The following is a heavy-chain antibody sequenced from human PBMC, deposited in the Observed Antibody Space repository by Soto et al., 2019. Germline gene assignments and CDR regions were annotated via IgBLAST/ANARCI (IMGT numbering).Heavy chain of an antibody. V-gene: IGHV3-64D*06. J-gene: IGHJ3*02. Sequence: GGSLRLSCSASGFTFSSYAMHWVRQAPGKGLEYVSAISSNGGSTYYADSVKGRFTISRDNSKNTLYLQMSSLRAEDTAVYYCVKGPGVVVTAQLFLDAFDIWGQGTMVTVSS. D-gene: IGHD2-21*02. CDR1: GFTFSSYA. CDR2: ISSNGGST. CDR3: VKGPGVVVTAQLFLDAFDI.